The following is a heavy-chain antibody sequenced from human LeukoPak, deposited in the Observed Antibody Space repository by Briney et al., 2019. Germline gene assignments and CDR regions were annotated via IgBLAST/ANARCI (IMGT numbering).Heavy chain of an antibody. CDR2: ISAYNGNT. CDR3: ARARVGVVVVVAATQAFDY. D-gene: IGHD2-15*01. J-gene: IGHJ4*02. V-gene: IGHV1-18*01. CDR1: GYTFTSYG. Sequence: GASVKVSCKASGYTFTSYGISWVRQAPGQGLEWMGWISAYNGNTNYAQKLQGRVTMTTDTSTSTAYMELRSLRSDDTAVYYCARARVGVVVVVAATQAFDYWGQGTLVTVSS.